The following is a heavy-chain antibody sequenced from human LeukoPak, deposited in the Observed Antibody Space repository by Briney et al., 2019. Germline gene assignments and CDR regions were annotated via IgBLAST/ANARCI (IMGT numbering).Heavy chain of an antibody. J-gene: IGHJ4*02. CDR3: AGLEAHRPLDY. CDR1: GGSVSDNNFF. V-gene: IGHV4-61*01. CDR2: IYNSGST. Sequence: SETLSLTCTVSGGSVSDNNFFWNWIRQPPGKGLEWIGYIYNSGSTNYNPALNSRGTISVDTSNNQFSLKLSSVIAADTAVYYCAGLEAHRPLDYWGQGTLVIVSS.